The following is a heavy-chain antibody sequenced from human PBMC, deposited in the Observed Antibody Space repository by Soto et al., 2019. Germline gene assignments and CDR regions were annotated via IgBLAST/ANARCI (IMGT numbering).Heavy chain of an antibody. Sequence: GGSLRLSCAASGFTFSSYAMHWVRQAPGKGLEWVAVISYDGSNKYYADSVKGRFTISRDNSKNTLYLQMNSLRAEDTAVYYRARDPWAVVKAAGGMDVWGQGTTVTVSS. CDR2: ISYDGSNK. J-gene: IGHJ6*02. V-gene: IGHV3-30-3*01. D-gene: IGHD2-15*01. CDR3: ARDPWAVVKAAGGMDV. CDR1: GFTFSSYA.